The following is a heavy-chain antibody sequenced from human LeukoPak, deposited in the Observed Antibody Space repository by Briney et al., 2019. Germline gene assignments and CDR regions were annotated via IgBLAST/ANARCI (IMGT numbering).Heavy chain of an antibody. J-gene: IGHJ6*03. CDR1: GYTFTSYY. CDR2: INPSGGST. Sequence: ASVKVSCKASGYTFTSYYMHWVRQAPGQGLEWMGIINPSGGSTSYAQKFQGRVTMTRDTSTSTVYMELSILRSEDTAVYYCARGSRIAAAGRSWYYYYYMDVWGKGTTVTVSS. V-gene: IGHV1-46*01. D-gene: IGHD6-13*01. CDR3: ARGSRIAAAGRSWYYYYYMDV.